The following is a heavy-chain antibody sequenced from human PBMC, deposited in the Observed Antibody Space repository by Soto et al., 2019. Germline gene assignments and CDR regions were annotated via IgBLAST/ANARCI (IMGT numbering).Heavy chain of an antibody. CDR3: ARVLIGDFWSGSNWFDP. CDR1: GYTFTSYD. Sequence: ASVKVSCKASGYTFTSYDINWVRQATGQGLEWMGWMNPNSGNTGYAQKFQGRVTMTRNTSISTAYMELSSLRSEDTAVYYCARVLIGDFWSGSNWFDPWGQGTLVTVSS. J-gene: IGHJ5*02. V-gene: IGHV1-8*01. D-gene: IGHD3-3*01. CDR2: MNPNSGNT.